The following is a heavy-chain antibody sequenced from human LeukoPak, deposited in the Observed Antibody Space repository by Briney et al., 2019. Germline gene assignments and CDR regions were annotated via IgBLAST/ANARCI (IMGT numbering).Heavy chain of an antibody. V-gene: IGHV3-20*04. CDR3: ARDQRWLQGVFDY. Sequence: GGSLRLSCAASGFTFDDYGMSWVRQAPGKGLEWVSGINWNAGSTGYADSVKGRFTISRDNAKNSLYLQMNSLRAEDTAVYYCARDQRWLQGVFDYWGQGTLVTVSS. D-gene: IGHD5-24*01. CDR2: INWNAGST. J-gene: IGHJ4*02. CDR1: GFTFDDYG.